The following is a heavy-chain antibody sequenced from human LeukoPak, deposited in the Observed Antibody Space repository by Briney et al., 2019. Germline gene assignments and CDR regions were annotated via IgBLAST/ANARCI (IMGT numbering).Heavy chain of an antibody. J-gene: IGHJ4*02. V-gene: IGHV4-59*08. D-gene: IGHD4-17*01. CDR2: ISYSGNT. CDR3: ARQGYADFSSRPFDY. Sequence: SETLSLTCTVSGGSISSYHWSWIRQPPEKGLEWIGYISYSGNTYYNPSLKSRVTISVDTSKNQSSLKLRSVTAADTAMYYCARQGYADFSSRPFDYWGQGTLVTVSS. CDR1: GGSISSYH.